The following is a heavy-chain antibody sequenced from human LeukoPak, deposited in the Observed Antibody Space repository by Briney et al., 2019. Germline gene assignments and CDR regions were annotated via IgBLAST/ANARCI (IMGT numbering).Heavy chain of an antibody. Sequence: KASETLSLTCTVSGGSISNYYWSWIRQPAGRGLEWIGRIYSSGRTNYNPSLKSRVTMSVDTSKNQFSLKFRSVTAADTAVYYCAREQDGTYYFYYLDVWGKGTTVTISS. J-gene: IGHJ6*03. CDR2: IYSSGRT. CDR1: GGSISNYY. V-gene: IGHV4-4*07. D-gene: IGHD6-13*01. CDR3: AREQDGTYYFYYLDV.